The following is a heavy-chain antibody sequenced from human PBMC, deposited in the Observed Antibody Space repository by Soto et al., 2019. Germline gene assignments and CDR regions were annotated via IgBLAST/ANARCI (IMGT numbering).Heavy chain of an antibody. D-gene: IGHD3-22*01. J-gene: IGHJ6*02. CDR3: ARFYYDSSGYLPSPYYYYYGMDV. Sequence: PGGSRRLSCAASGCTFSSYWMSWVRQAPGKGLEWVANIKQDGSEKYYVDSVKGRFTISRDNAKNSLYLQMNSLRAEDTAVYYCARFYYDSSGYLPSPYYYYYGMDVWGQGTTVTSP. CDR1: GCTFSSYW. CDR2: IKQDGSEK. V-gene: IGHV3-7*04.